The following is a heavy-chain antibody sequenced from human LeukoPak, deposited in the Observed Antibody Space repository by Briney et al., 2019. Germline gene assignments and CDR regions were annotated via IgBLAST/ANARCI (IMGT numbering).Heavy chain of an antibody. V-gene: IGHV3-53*01. Sequence: GGSLRLSCAASGFTVSSNYMSWVRQAPGKGLEWVSVIYSGGSTYYADSVKGRFTISRDNAKNTLYLQVNSLRAEDTAVYYCSYDTTGPEDYWGQGTLVTVSS. J-gene: IGHJ4*02. D-gene: IGHD3-22*01. CDR1: GFTVSSNY. CDR3: SYDTTGPEDY. CDR2: IYSGGST.